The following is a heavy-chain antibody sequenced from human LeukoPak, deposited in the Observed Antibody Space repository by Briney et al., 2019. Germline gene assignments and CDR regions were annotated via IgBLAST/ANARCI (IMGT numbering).Heavy chain of an antibody. V-gene: IGHV3-21*01. CDR2: ISSSSSYI. Sequence: GGSLRLFCAASGFTFSSYSMNWVRQAPGKGLEWVSSISSSSSYIYYADSVKGRFTISRDNAKNSLYLQMNSLRAEDTAVYYCARSGDTAMVTGHFDYWGQGTLVTVSS. D-gene: IGHD5-18*01. J-gene: IGHJ4*02. CDR3: ARSGDTAMVTGHFDY. CDR1: GFTFSSYS.